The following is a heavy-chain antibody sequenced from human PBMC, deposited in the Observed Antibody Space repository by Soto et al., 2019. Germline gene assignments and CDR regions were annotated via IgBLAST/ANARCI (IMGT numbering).Heavy chain of an antibody. Sequence: QVQLQESGPGLVKPSQTLSLTCTVSGGSISSGGYYWSWIRQHPGKGLEWIGYIYYSGSTYYNPSLKSRVTXXVXTXXNQFSLKLSSVTAADTAVYYCARDFPYGDREGQSIWGQGTMVTVSS. CDR3: ARDFPYGDREGQSI. CDR2: IYYSGST. CDR1: GGSISSGGYY. V-gene: IGHV4-31*03. J-gene: IGHJ3*02. D-gene: IGHD4-17*01.